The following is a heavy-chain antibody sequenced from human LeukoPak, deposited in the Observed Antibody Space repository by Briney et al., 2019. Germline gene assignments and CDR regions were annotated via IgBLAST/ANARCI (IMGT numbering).Heavy chain of an antibody. CDR3: ARGGSGIAARPFDY. J-gene: IGHJ4*02. Sequence: PGGSLRLSCAASGFTFSSYWMHWVRQAPGKGLVWVSRINSDGSSTSYADSVKGRFTISRDNAKNTLYLQMNSLRAEDTAVYYCARGGSGIAARPFDYWGQGTLVTVSS. CDR2: INSDGSST. CDR1: GFTFSSYW. D-gene: IGHD6-6*01. V-gene: IGHV3-74*01.